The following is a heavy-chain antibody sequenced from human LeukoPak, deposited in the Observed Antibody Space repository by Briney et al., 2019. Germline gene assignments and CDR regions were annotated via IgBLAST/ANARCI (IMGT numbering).Heavy chain of an antibody. J-gene: IGHJ1*01. CDR1: GGSINSGDYY. D-gene: IGHD6-13*01. CDR2: IYYSGST. Sequence: PSETLSLTCTVSGGSINSGDYYWSWIRQPPGKGLEWIGYIYYSGSTFYNPSLKSRVTISVDTSKNQLSLKLSSVTAADTAVYYCARVAAGIGFFQHWGQGTLVTVSS. CDR3: ARVAAGIGFFQH. V-gene: IGHV4-30-4*08.